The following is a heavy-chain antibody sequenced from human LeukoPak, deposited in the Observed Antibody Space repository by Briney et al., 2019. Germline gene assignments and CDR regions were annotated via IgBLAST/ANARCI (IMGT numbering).Heavy chain of an antibody. J-gene: IGHJ4*02. Sequence: KVSCKASGYTFTGYYMHWVRQASGKGLEWVGRIRSKANSYATAYAASVKGRFTISRDDSKNTAYLQMNSLKTEDTAVYYCTRGVEMATMGLNYWGQGTLVTVSS. CDR3: TRGVEMATMGLNY. D-gene: IGHD5-24*01. CDR1: GYTFTGYY. V-gene: IGHV3-73*01. CDR2: IRSKANSYAT.